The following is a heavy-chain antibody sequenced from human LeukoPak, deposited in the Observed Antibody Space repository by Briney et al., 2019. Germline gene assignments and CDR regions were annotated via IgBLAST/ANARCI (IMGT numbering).Heavy chain of an antibody. CDR2: IIPILGIA. Sequence: GASVKVSCKASGGTFSSYAISWVRQAPGQGLEWMGRIIPILGIANYAQKFQGRVTITADKSTSTAYMELSSLRSEDTAVYYCARIPRATDHYFDYWGQGTLVTVSS. CDR3: ARIPRATDHYFDY. V-gene: IGHV1-69*04. J-gene: IGHJ4*02. CDR1: GGTFSSYA. D-gene: IGHD1-26*01.